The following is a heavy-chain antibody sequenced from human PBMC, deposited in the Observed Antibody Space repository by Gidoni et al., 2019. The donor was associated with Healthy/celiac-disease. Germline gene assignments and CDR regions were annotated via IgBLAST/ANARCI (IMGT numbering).Heavy chain of an antibody. CDR3: ARDGGGYSYGQY. D-gene: IGHD5-18*01. CDR2: SYYSGTT. CDR1: VGPLRSGGYY. Sequence: QVPLQESGPGLVKPSQTLSLTCTVSVGPLRSGGYYWRWIRQHPGTGLEGIGYSYYSGTTYYNPSLKSRVTISVDTSKNQFSLKLSSVTAADTAVYYCARDGGGYSYGQYWGQGTLVTVSS. J-gene: IGHJ4*02. V-gene: IGHV4-31*03.